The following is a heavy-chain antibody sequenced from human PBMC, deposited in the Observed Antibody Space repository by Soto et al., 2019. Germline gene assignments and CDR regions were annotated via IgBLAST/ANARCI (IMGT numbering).Heavy chain of an antibody. V-gene: IGHV4-4*08. CDR3: ASLGFGSSSGAFDI. CDR2: IYSSGRS. D-gene: IGHD6-6*01. Sequence: PSDTLYLTCTVSGDSISSDYWSWSWIRQSPGKGLEWIGYIYSSGRSNYNPSLNSRVTMSVVTSKNQFSLKLSSVTAADTAVYYCASLGFGSSSGAFDIWGHGTKVTVSS. CDR1: GDSISSDY. J-gene: IGHJ3*02.